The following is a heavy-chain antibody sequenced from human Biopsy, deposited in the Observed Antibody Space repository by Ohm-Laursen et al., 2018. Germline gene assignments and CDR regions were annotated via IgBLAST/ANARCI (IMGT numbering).Heavy chain of an antibody. D-gene: IGHD3-22*01. CDR2: IFNSANT. J-gene: IGHJ5*02. CDR3: ARGDYFDSNGYFWFDP. Sequence: TLSLTCPVSGGSISSGGSYWSWIRQRPGKGLEWIGYIFNSANTYYNPSLKNLITISGDTSKNQFSLKLSSVTAADTAVYYCARGDYFDSNGYFWFDPWGQGTLVTVSS. CDR1: GGSISSGGSY. V-gene: IGHV4-31*01.